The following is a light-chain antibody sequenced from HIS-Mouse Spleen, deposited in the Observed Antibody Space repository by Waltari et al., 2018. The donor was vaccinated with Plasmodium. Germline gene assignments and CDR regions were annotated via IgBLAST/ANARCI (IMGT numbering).Light chain of an antibody. V-gene: IGKV3-20*01. CDR3: QQYGSSGT. J-gene: IGKJ1*01. CDR2: GAS. CDR1: QSVSSSY. Sequence: EIVLTQSPGTLSLSPGERATLSCRASQSVSSSYLAWYQQKPGQSPRLLSYGASSRATGIPDRFSGGGSGTDFTLTISRLEPEDFAVYYCQQYGSSGTFGQGTKVEIK.